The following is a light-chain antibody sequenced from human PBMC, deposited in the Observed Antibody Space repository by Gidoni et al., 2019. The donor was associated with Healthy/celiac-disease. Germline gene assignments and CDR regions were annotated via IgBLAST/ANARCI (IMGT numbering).Light chain of an antibody. V-gene: IGKV1-27*01. CDR1: QGISNY. Sequence: DIQMTQSPSSLSASVGDRVTITCRASQGISNYLAWYQQKPGKVPKLLIYAASTLQSGVPSRFSGSGSGTDFTLTISSLQPEDVATYYCQKYNSGFTFGPGTKVEIK. CDR2: AAS. CDR3: QKYNSGFT. J-gene: IGKJ3*01.